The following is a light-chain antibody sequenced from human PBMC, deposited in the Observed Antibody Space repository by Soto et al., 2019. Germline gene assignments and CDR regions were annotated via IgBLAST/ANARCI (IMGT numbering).Light chain of an antibody. Sequence: DIQMTQSPSSLSASVGDRVTITCRASQGIRNAVAWYQKKPGRAPERLMYSASTLQSGAPSRFSGSGSGTEFTLTITSLQPEDFATYYCLQHNNHPYSFGQGTKLE. CDR3: LQHNNHPYS. CDR1: QGIRNA. V-gene: IGKV1-17*01. J-gene: IGKJ2*03. CDR2: SAS.